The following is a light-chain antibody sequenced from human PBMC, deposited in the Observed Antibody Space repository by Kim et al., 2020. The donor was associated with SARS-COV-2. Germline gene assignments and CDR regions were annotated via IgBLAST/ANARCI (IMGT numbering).Light chain of an antibody. Sequence: ASVGDRVTITCRASQDITNDLGWYQQNPGRAPKRLIYAASSLQSGVPSRFSGSGSGTEFTLTISSVQPEDFATYFCLQHNTCPITFGQGTQLEIK. CDR1: QDITND. V-gene: IGKV1-17*01. J-gene: IGKJ5*01. CDR2: AAS. CDR3: LQHNTCPIT.